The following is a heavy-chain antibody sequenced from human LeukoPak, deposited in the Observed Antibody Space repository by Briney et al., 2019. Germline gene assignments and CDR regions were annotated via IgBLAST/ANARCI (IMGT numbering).Heavy chain of an antibody. CDR1: GFTFSSYS. J-gene: IGHJ4*02. D-gene: IGHD4-17*01. CDR2: ISSSSSYI. V-gene: IGHV3-21*01. Sequence: PGGSLRLSCAASGFTFSSYSMNWVRQAPGKGLEWVSSISSSSSYIYYADSVKGRFTISRDNAKNSLYLQMNSLRAEDTAVYYCARGIPSPDGDSYFDYWGQGTLVTVSS. CDR3: ARGIPSPDGDSYFDY.